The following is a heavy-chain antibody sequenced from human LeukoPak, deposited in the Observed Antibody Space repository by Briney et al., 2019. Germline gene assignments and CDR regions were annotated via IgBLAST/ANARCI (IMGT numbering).Heavy chain of an antibody. Sequence: ASVKVSCKASGYTFTGYYMHWARQAPGQGLEWMGWINPNSGGTNYAQKFQGRVTMTRDTSISTAYMELSRPRSDDTAVYYCARDSGERGSGSYLIAYWGQGTLVTVSS. V-gene: IGHV1-2*02. J-gene: IGHJ4*02. CDR3: ARDSGERGSGSYLIAY. CDR2: INPNSGGT. CDR1: GYTFTGYY. D-gene: IGHD3-10*01.